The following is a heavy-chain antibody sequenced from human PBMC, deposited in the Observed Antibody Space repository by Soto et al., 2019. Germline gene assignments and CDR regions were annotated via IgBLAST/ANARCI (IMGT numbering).Heavy chain of an antibody. Sequence: GGSLRLSCAASGFTFSDYYMSWIRQAPGKGLEWVSYISSSGSTIYYADSVKGRFTISRDNAKNSLYLQMNSLRAEDTAVYYCARETRDDIVVVPAAKLGPYYYYYMDVWGKGTTVTVSS. CDR1: GFTFSDYY. CDR3: ARETRDDIVVVPAAKLGPYYYYYMDV. D-gene: IGHD2-2*01. CDR2: ISSSGSTI. J-gene: IGHJ6*03. V-gene: IGHV3-11*01.